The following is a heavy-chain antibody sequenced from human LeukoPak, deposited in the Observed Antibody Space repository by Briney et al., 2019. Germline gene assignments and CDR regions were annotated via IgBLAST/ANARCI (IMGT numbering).Heavy chain of an antibody. CDR2: IWYDGSNK. CDR1: GFTFSSYG. V-gene: IGHV3-33*01. J-gene: IGHJ6*03. Sequence: GRSLRLSCAASGFTFSSYGMHWVRQAPGKGLEWVAVIWYDGSNKYYAETVKGPFSISRDNSKNTLYIQKNSLRAEDTAVYYCARDPQPGPLYYYYYMDVWGKGTTVTVSS. CDR3: ARDPQPGPLYYYYYMDV. D-gene: IGHD3-16*02.